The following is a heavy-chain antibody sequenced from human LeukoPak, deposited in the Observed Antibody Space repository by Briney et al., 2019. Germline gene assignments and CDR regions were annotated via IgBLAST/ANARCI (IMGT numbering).Heavy chain of an antibody. CDR3: ARGETVTIFGVVVYGREYYFDY. CDR1: GYTFTGYY. CDR2: INPNSGGT. V-gene: IGHV1-2*02. Sequence: ASVKVSCKASGYTFTGYYMHWVRQAPGQGLEWMGWINPNSGGTNYAQKFQGRVTMTRDTAISTAYMELSRLRSDDTAVYYCARGETVTIFGVVVYGREYYFDYWGQGTLVTVSS. D-gene: IGHD3-3*01. J-gene: IGHJ4*02.